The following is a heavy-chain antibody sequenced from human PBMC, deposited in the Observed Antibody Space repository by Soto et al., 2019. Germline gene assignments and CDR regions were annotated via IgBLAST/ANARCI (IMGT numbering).Heavy chain of an antibody. J-gene: IGHJ4*02. CDR2: INPSGGST. CDR3: ARDRGCSGGSCYSPNPRYFDY. Sequence: ASVKVSCKASGYTFTSYYMHWVRQAPGQGLEWMGIINPSGGSTSYAQKFQGRVTMTRDTFTSTVYMEQSSLRSEDTTVYYCARDRGCSGGSCYSPNPRYFDYWGQGTLVTVSS. CDR1: GYTFTSYY. V-gene: IGHV1-46*03. D-gene: IGHD2-15*01.